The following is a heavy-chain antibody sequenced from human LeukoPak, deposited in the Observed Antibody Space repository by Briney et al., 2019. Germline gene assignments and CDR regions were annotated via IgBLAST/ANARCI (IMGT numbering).Heavy chain of an antibody. CDR1: GFTFSNND. J-gene: IGHJ4*02. D-gene: IGHD6-19*01. V-gene: IGHV3-30*03. CDR2: ISYDGSNK. CDR3: STSYSSGWNPPGY. Sequence: GGSLRLSCAASGFTFSNNDMHWVRQAPDKGLEWVAVISYDGSNKYCADSVKGRFTISRDNSKNTLYLQMNSLRAEDTAVYYCSTSYSSGWNPPGYWGQGTLVTVSS.